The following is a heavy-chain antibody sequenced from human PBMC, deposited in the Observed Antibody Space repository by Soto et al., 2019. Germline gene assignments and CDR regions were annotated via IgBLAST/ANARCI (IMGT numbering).Heavy chain of an antibody. CDR1: GFTFSSYD. CDR2: IGTAGDP. V-gene: IGHV3-13*05. CDR3: VRGLSPKIAAVCPRVDYYYYGMDV. J-gene: IGHJ6*02. D-gene: IGHD6-13*01. Sequence: GGSLRLSCAASGFTFSSYDMHWVRQATGKGLEWVSAIGTAGDPYYPGSVKGRFTISRENAKNSLYLQMNSLRAGDTAVYYCVRGLSPKIAAVCPRVDYYYYGMDVWGQGTTVTVSS.